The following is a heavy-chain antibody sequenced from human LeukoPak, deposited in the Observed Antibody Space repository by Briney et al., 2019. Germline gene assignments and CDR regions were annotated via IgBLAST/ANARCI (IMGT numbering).Heavy chain of an antibody. J-gene: IGHJ4*02. CDR3: ARGRGLLWFGGLLSSVNFDY. CDR1: GGSFSGYY. V-gene: IGHV4-34*01. Sequence: SETLSLTCAVYGGSFSGYYWSWIRQPPGKGLEWIGEINHSGSTNYNPSLKSRVTISVDTSKNQFSLKLSSVTAADTAVYYCARGRGLLWFGGLLSSVNFDYWGQGTLVTVSS. CDR2: INHSGST. D-gene: IGHD3-10*01.